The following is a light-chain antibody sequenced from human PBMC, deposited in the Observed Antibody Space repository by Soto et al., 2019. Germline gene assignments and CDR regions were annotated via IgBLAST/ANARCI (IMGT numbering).Light chain of an antibody. CDR2: GAS. CDR1: QTVSSSY. V-gene: IGKV3-20*01. J-gene: IGKJ2*01. Sequence: EMVLTQSPGTLSLSPGERATLSCRASQTVSSSYLAWYQQKPGQAPRHLIYGASTRATGIPGRFSGSASGTDFTLTIRRLEPEDFAVYYCQQYGTSPMYTFGQGTNLEIK. CDR3: QQYGTSPMYT.